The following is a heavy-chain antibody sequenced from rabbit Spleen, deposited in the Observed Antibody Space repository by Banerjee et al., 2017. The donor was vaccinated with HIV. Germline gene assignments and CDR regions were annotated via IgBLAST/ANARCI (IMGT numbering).Heavy chain of an antibody. CDR3: ARDLENYAGSNCLDW. CDR2: IYTTSGST. CDR1: GFSFSDKAV. V-gene: IGHV1S43*01. Sequence: KASGFSFSDKAVMCWVRQAPGKGLELIACIYTTSGSTWYASWTKGRFTISQSTSLNTVDLKMTSLTAADTATYFCARDLENYAGSNCLDWWGQGTLVTVS. D-gene: IGHD4-2*01. J-gene: IGHJ4*01.